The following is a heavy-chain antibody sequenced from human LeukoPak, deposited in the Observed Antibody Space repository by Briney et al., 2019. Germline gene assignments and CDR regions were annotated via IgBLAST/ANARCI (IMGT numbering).Heavy chain of an antibody. J-gene: IGHJ4*02. V-gene: IGHV4-34*01. CDR1: GGSFSGYY. D-gene: IGHD6-13*01. Sequence: SETPSLTCAVYGGSFSGYYWSWIRQPPGKGLEWIGEINHSGSTNYNPSLKSRVTISVDTSKNQFSLKLSSVTAADTAVYYCARGRAAAWVGYWGQGTLVTVSS. CDR2: INHSGST. CDR3: ARGRAAAWVGY.